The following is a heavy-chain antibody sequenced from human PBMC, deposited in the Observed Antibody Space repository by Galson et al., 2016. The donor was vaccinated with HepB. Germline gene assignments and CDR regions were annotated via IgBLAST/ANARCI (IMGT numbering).Heavy chain of an antibody. J-gene: IGHJ4*02. CDR1: GSSFTTYW. CDR2: IDPRDSYT. CDR3: PRHVTGDLDY. V-gene: IGHV5-10-1*01. D-gene: IGHD7-27*01. Sequence: SGAEVKKPGESLRISCKGSGSSFTTYWITWVRQMPGKGLEWMGRIDPRDSYTNYSPAFQGHVTISADESINTVYLQWRSLKASDTAMYYCPRHVTGDLDYWGQGTLVTVSS.